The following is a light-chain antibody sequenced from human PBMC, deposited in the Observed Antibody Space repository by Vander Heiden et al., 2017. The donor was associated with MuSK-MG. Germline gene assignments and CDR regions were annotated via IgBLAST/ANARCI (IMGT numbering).Light chain of an antibody. J-gene: IGKJ1*01. CDR3: QQSYSTPQT. CDR2: AAS. V-gene: IGKV1-39*01. Sequence: DIQMTQSPSSLSASVGDRVTITCRASQSIASYFNWYQQKPGKAHKLLIYAASSLQSGVPSRFSGSGSGTDFTLTISSLQPEDFATYYCQQSYSTPQTFGQGTKVEIK. CDR1: QSIASY.